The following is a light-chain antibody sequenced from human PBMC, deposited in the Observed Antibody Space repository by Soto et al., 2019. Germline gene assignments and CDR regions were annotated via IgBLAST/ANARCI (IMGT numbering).Light chain of an antibody. CDR1: SADVWSHNL. V-gene: IGLV2-23*01. CDR3: CSYAGSRTWV. CDR2: EGT. Sequence: LTQPASVSGSPGQSITISCFGTSADVWSHNLVSWYQQHPGKAPRLMIYEGTRRPSGVSNRFSGSKSGSTASLTISGLQAEDEGDYYCCSYAGSRTWVFGGGTKLTVL. J-gene: IGLJ3*02.